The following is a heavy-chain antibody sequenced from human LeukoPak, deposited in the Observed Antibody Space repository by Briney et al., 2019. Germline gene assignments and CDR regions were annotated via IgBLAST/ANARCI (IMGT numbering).Heavy chain of an antibody. J-gene: IGHJ6*03. Sequence: PSETLSLTCTVSGGSISSSSYYWGWIRQPPGKGLEWIGSIYYSGSTYYNPSLKSRVTISVDTSKNQFSLKLSSVTAADTAVYYCARTNRGGYYDFWSGYYRDPYYYYYMDVWGKGTTVTVSS. V-gene: IGHV4-39*07. CDR2: IYYSGST. CDR1: GGSISSSSYY. D-gene: IGHD3-3*01. CDR3: ARTNRGGYYDFWSGYYRDPYYYYYMDV.